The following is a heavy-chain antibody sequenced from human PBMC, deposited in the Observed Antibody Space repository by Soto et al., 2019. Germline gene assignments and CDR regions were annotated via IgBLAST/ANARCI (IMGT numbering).Heavy chain of an antibody. D-gene: IGHD3-16*01. J-gene: IGHJ4*02. Sequence: QVQLVESGGDVVQPGRSLRLSCAASGFTFSFYAMNWVRQAPGKGLEWVAVISYNGRNKHYVDSVKGRFTISRDNSQDTLYLQMDSLRPDDTAVYYCARQAKIGDRSQFYFDSWGQGTLVTVSS. CDR2: ISYNGRNK. CDR3: ARQAKIGDRSQFYFDS. V-gene: IGHV3-30*04. CDR1: GFTFSFYA.